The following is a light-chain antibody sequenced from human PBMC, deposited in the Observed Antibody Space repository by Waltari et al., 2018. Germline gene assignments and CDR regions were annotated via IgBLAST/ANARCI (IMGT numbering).Light chain of an antibody. CDR3: NSYTSSSTWV. CDR1: SSDVGVYNY. J-gene: IGLJ3*02. V-gene: IGLV2-14*01. Sequence: QSALTQAASVSGSPGQSITISCTGTSSDVGVYNYVSWYQQHPGKAPKLMIYDVNKRPSGVSDRFSGSKSGNTASLTISGLQAEDEADYYCNSYTSSSTWVFGGGTKLTVL. CDR2: DVN.